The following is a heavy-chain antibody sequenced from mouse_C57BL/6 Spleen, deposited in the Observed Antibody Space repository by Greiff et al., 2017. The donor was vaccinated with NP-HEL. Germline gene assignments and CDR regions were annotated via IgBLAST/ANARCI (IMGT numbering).Heavy chain of an antibody. V-gene: IGHV5-16*01. D-gene: IGHD4-1*01. J-gene: IGHJ2*01. Sequence: EVMLVESEGGLVQPGSSMKLSCTASGFTFSDYYMAWVRQVPEKGLEWVANINYDGSSTYYLDSLKSRFIISRDNAKNSLYLQMSSLKSEDTATYYCARGDWENFDYWGQGTTLTVSS. CDR3: ARGDWENFDY. CDR2: INYDGSST. CDR1: GFTFSDYY.